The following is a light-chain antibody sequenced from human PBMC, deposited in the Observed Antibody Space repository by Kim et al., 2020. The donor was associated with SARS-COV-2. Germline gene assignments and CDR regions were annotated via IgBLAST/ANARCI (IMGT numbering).Light chain of an antibody. J-gene: IGLJ1*01. V-gene: IGLV2-14*03. CDR2: DVS. CDR3: RSYTNRSTYV. CDR1: SIDVVGYNY. Sequence: QSITSSCTGTSIDVVGYNYVSWYQQHPGKVPKLMIYDVSNRPSGVSNRFSGSKSGNTASLTISGLQPEDEADYYCRSYTNRSTYVFGTGTKVTVL.